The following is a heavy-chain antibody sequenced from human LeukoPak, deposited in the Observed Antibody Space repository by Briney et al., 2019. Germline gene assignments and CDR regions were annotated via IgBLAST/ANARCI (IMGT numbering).Heavy chain of an antibody. D-gene: IGHD6-13*01. Sequence: GGSLRLSCAASGFTFSSYAMSWVRQAPGKGLEWVSSISSSSSYIYYADSVKGRFTISRDNAKNSLYLQMNSLRAEDTAVYYCATYSSSWYDGWGQGTLVTVSS. CDR3: ATYSSSWYDG. J-gene: IGHJ4*02. CDR2: ISSSSSYI. CDR1: GFTFSSYA. V-gene: IGHV3-21*01.